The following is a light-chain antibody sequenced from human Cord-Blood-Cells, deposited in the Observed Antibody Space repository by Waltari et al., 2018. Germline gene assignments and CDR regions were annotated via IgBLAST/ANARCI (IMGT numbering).Light chain of an antibody. CDR2: DAS. CDR1: QSVSSY. V-gene: IGKV3-11*01. J-gene: IGKJ1*01. Sequence: EIVLTQSPATLSLSPGERATLSSRASQSVSSYLAWYQQKPGQAPRLLIYDASNRATGIPARFSVSGSGTDFTLTISSLEPEDFAVYYCQQRSNWPTFGQGTKVEIK. CDR3: QQRSNWPT.